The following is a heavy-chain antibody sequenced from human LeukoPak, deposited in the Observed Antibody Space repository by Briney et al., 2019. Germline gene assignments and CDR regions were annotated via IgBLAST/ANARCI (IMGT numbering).Heavy chain of an antibody. CDR3: ARHYYDSSGHDAFDI. V-gene: IGHV4-59*08. D-gene: IGHD3-22*01. CDR2: IYYSGST. J-gene: IGHJ3*02. CDR1: GGSISSYY. Sequence: SETLSLTCTVSGGSISSYYWSWIRQPPGKGLEWIGYIYYSGSTNYNPSLKSRVTISVDTSKNRFSLKLSSVTAADTAVYYCARHYYDSSGHDAFDIWGQGTMVTVSS.